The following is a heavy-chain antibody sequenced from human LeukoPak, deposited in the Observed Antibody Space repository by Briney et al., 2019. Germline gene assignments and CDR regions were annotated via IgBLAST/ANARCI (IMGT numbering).Heavy chain of an antibody. J-gene: IGHJ5*02. CDR2: IYYSGST. Sequence: SETLSLTCTVSGGSISSSSYYWGWIRQPPGKGLEWIGSIYYSGSTYYNPSLKSRVTIPVDTSKNQFSLKLSSVTAADTAVYYCARGLETSYDFWSGYLNGNWFDPWGQGTLVTVSS. CDR1: GGSISSSSYY. V-gene: IGHV4-39*07. D-gene: IGHD3-3*01. CDR3: ARGLETSYDFWSGYLNGNWFDP.